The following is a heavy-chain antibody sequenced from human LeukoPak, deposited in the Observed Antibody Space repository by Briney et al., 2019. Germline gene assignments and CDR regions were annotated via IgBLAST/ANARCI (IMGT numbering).Heavy chain of an antibody. D-gene: IGHD3-22*01. CDR1: GFTFSTYT. V-gene: IGHV3-21*01. CDR2: ISSGSSYI. CDR3: ARSYYDSTPPGDFQH. J-gene: IGHJ1*01. Sequence: GGSLRLSCAASGFTFSTYTMNWVRQAPGKGLEWVSSISSGSSYIYYADSVKGRFTISRDNAKNSLYLQMNSLRAEDTAVYYCARSYYDSTPPGDFQHWGQGTLVTVSS.